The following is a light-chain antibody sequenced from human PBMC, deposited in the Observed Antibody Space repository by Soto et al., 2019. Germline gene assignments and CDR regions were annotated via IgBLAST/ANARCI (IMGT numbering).Light chain of an antibody. V-gene: IGKV3-15*01. J-gene: IGKJ1*01. CDR3: QQYNNWPPWT. Sequence: EIVMTQSPATLSVSPGERAPLSSRAGQGVSRTLAWYQQKPGQAPGLLIYGASTRATGIPARFSGSGSGTEFTLTISSLQSEDFAVYYCQQYNNWPPWTFGQGTKVEIK. CDR2: GAS. CDR1: QGVSRT.